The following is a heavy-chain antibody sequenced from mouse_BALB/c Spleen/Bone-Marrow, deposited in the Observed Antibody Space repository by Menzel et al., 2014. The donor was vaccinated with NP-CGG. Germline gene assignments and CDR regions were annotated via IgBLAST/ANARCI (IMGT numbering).Heavy chain of an antibody. CDR2: IWRGGST. Sequence: QVQLKDSGPGLVQPSQSLSITCTVSGFSLTSYGVHWVRQSPGKGLEWLGVIWRGGSTDYNAAFMSRLSITKDNSKSQVFFKMNSLQAGDTAIYYCAKNSYDIYYYAMGYWGQGTSVTVSS. CDR3: AKNSYDIYYYAMGY. V-gene: IGHV2-5*01. J-gene: IGHJ4*01. D-gene: IGHD2-3*01. CDR1: GFSLTSYG.